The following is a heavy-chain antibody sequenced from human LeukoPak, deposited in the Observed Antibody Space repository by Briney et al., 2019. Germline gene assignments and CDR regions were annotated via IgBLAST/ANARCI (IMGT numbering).Heavy chain of an antibody. D-gene: IGHD1-26*01. V-gene: IGHV3-53*01. Sequence: PGGSLRLSCAASGFTVSSNYMSWVRQAPGKALEWVSIIYSGGSTYYADSVKGRFTISRDNSRDNSRNTLFLQMNSLRVEDTAVYYCATPSYSGNYFPDCWSWGTVVTVSS. CDR2: IYSGGST. J-gene: IGHJ4*02. CDR3: ATPSYSGNYFPDC. CDR1: GFTVSSNY.